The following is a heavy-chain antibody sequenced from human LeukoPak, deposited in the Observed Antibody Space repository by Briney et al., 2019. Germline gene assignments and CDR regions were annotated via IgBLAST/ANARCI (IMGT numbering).Heavy chain of an antibody. CDR1: GSIFTSYW. CDR3: ARRATVTTLHLWYFDY. CDR2: IYPGDSDT. J-gene: IGHJ4*02. Sequence: PGESLQISCEGSGSIFTSYWIGWVRQVPGKGLEWMGIIYPGDSDTRDSPSFQGQVTISADKSISTAYLQWSSLKASDTAMYYCARRATVTTLHLWYFDYWGQGTLVTVSS. V-gene: IGHV5-51*01. D-gene: IGHD4-17*01.